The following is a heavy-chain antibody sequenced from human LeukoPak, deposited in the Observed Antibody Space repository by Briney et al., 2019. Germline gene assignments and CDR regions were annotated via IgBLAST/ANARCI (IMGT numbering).Heavy chain of an antibody. CDR3: ARAGPYDAFDI. V-gene: IGHV3-53*04. Sequence: PGGSLRPSLAAPGFSVNSNYISWVRPAPRKGREWFLVIYSGGSTYYADSVKGRFTISRHISKNTLYLQMNSLRAEDTAVYYCARAGPYDAFDIWGQGTMVTVSS. CDR2: IYSGGST. D-gene: IGHD1-14*01. J-gene: IGHJ3*02. CDR1: GFSVNSNY.